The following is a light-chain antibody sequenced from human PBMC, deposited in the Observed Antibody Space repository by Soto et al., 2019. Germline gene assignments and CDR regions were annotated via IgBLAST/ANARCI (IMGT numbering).Light chain of an antibody. V-gene: IGKV3-20*01. CDR2: GAS. J-gene: IGKJ1*01. CDR1: QSVSSSY. CDR3: QQYGSSPGT. Sequence: EIVLTQSPGTLSLSPGERATVSCRASQSVSSSYLAWYQQKPGQAPRLLTYGASSRATGIPDRFSGSGSGTDFTLTISRLEPEDFAVYYCQQYGSSPGTFGQGTKVDIK.